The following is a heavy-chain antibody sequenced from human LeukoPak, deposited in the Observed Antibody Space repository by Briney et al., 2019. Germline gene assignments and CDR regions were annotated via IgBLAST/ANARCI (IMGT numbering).Heavy chain of an antibody. CDR2: IKTKTDGGIT. D-gene: IGHD2-15*01. Sequence: GGSLSLSCAASGFTFSNVWMSWVRQAPGKGLEWVGHIKTKTDGGITDYATPVKDRFTISRDDSKNTLYLQMNSLKTEDTAVYYCTTAGYCSGSRCYPDYWGQGTLVTVSS. J-gene: IGHJ4*02. CDR3: TTAGYCSGSRCYPDY. V-gene: IGHV3-15*01. CDR1: GFTFSNVW.